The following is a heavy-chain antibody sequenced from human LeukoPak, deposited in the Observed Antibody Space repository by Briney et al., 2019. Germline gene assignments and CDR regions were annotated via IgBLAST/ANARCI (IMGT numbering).Heavy chain of an antibody. CDR1: GFTFSSYW. Sequence: GGSLRLSCAASGFTFSSYWMHWVRQAPGKGLVWVSLIKGDGRSTSYADAVKGRFTISRDNARSTLYLQMNSLRPEDTAIYYCAREGYYGSGSPPSLYFDYWGQGTLVTVSS. D-gene: IGHD3-10*01. CDR3: AREGYYGSGSPPSLYFDY. V-gene: IGHV3-74*01. CDR2: IKGDGRST. J-gene: IGHJ4*02.